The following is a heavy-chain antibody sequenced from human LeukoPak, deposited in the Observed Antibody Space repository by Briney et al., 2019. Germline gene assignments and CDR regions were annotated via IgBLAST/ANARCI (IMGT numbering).Heavy chain of an antibody. D-gene: IGHD6-13*01. CDR3: AKDSSSWESYYYGMDV. J-gene: IGHJ6*02. V-gene: IGHV3-30*18. CDR1: GFTFSSYA. Sequence: GGSLRLSCAASGFTFSSYAMHWVRQAPGKGLEWVAVISYDGSNKYYADSVKGRFTISRDNSKNTLYLQMNSLRAEDTAVYYCAKDSSSWESYYYGMDVWGQGTTVTVSS. CDR2: ISYDGSNK.